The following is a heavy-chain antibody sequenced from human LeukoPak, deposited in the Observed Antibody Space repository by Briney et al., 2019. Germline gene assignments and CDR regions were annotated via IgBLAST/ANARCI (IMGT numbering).Heavy chain of an antibody. V-gene: IGHV3-23*01. Sequence: GGSLRLSCAASGFTFSSYAMSWVRQAPGKGLEWVSAISGSGGSTYYADSVKGRLTISRDNSKNTLYLQMNSLRAEDTAVYYCAKVRAYYYDSSGTLKAFDIWGQGTMVTVSS. CDR2: ISGSGGST. D-gene: IGHD3-22*01. J-gene: IGHJ3*02. CDR1: GFTFSSYA. CDR3: AKVRAYYYDSSGTLKAFDI.